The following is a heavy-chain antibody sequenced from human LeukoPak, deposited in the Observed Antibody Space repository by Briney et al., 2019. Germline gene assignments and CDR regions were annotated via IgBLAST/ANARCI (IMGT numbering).Heavy chain of an antibody. CDR2: ISSSSSYI. Sequence: PGGSLRLSCAASGFTFSSYSMNWVRQAPGKGLEWVSSISSSSSYIYYADSVKGRFTISRDNAKNPLYLQMNSLRAEDTAVYYCASYLPIVGATSYFDYWGQGTLVTVSS. D-gene: IGHD1-26*01. CDR3: ASYLPIVGATSYFDY. V-gene: IGHV3-21*01. J-gene: IGHJ4*02. CDR1: GFTFSSYS.